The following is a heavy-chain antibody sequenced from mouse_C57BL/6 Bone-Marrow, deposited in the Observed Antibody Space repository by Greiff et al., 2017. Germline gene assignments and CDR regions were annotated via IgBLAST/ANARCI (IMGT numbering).Heavy chain of an antibody. J-gene: IGHJ3*01. CDR3: SYYDYDEKVWFAY. D-gene: IGHD2-4*01. CDR1: GYTFTSYW. V-gene: IGHV1-5*01. Sequence: EVQLQQSGTVLARPGASVKMSCKTSGYTFTSYWMHWVKQRPGQGLEWIGAIYPGNSDTSYNQKFKGKAKLTAVTSASTAYMELSSLTNEDSAVYYCSYYDYDEKVWFAYWGQGTLVTVSA. CDR2: IYPGNSDT.